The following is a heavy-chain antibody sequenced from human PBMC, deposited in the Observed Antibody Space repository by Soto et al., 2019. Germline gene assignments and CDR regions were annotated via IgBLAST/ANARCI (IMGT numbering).Heavy chain of an antibody. J-gene: IGHJ3*02. CDR1: GGSVSSGRYY. CDR3: ARDGPYYYDSSINAFDI. CDR2: IYYSGST. Sequence: XETLSLTFTVSGGSVSSGRYYWSWIRQPPGKGLEWIGYIYYSGSTNYNPSLKSRVTISVDTSKSQFSLKLSSVTAADTAVYYCARDGPYYYDSSINAFDIWGQGTMVTVSS. D-gene: IGHD3-22*01. V-gene: IGHV4-61*01.